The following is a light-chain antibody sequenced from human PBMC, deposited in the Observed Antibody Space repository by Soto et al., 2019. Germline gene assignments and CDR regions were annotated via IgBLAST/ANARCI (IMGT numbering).Light chain of an antibody. V-gene: IGKV3-15*01. CDR1: QGIGDT. CDR2: DTS. J-gene: IGKJ4*01. Sequence: EVVMRQSPATLSVSPGEGAPLSCRASQGIGDTLAWYPHNPGQTPRLLIYDTSTRATGVPTRFSGSRSGTEFTLTINSLQSEDFAVYYCQPYNSWPLTFGGGTKVDIK. CDR3: QPYNSWPLT.